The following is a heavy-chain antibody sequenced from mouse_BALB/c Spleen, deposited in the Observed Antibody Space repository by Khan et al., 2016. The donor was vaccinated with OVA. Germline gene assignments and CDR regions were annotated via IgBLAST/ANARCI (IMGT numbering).Heavy chain of an antibody. CDR2: ISYSGST. CDR3: ARGTVGRFAY. J-gene: IGHJ3*01. V-gene: IGHV3-2*02. D-gene: IGHD1-1*01. Sequence: VQLKQSGPGLVKPSQSLSLTCTVTGYSITSDYAWNWIRQFPGNKLEWMGFISYSGSTSYNPSLKSRISITRDTSKNPFFLQLNSVTTEDTATYYCARGTVGRFAYWGKGTLVTVSA. CDR1: GYSITSDYA.